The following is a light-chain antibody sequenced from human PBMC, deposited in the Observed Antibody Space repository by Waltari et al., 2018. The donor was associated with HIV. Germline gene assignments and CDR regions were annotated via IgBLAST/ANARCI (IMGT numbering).Light chain of an antibody. V-gene: IGLV1-40*01. CDR2: GNT. CDR1: KSNIGAGYN. J-gene: IGLJ1*01. Sequence: QSVLTQPPSVSGAPGQRVTISCTGSKSNIGAGYNVHWYQQLPATAPKLLIYGNTNRPSGVPDRFSGSKSGTSASLAITGLQAEDEADYYCQSYDSSLSTYVFGTGTKVTVL. CDR3: QSYDSSLSTYV.